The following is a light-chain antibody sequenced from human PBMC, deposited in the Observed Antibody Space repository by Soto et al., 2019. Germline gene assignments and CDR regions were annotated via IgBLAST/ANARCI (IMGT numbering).Light chain of an antibody. V-gene: IGKV1-9*01. J-gene: IGKJ5*01. Sequence: IQLTKYPSSLSASLGDRFTITCRASQGINTFLAWYQQKPGKAPKLLIYAASTLQSGVPSRFSGSGSGTDFTFTISRLQPEDIATYYCQQYENLPTFGQGTLLEI. CDR2: AAS. CDR3: QQYENLPT. CDR1: QGINTF.